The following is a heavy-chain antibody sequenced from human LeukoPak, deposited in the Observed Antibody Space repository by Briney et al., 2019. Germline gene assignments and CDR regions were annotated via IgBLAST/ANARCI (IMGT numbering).Heavy chain of an antibody. CDR3: ARDPWGGEGHDAFDI. Sequence: GALILSCAASGFTFSSYAMHWVRQAPGKGLEWVAVISYDGSNKYYADSVKGRFTISRDNSKNTLYLQMNSLRAEDTAVYYCARDPWGGEGHDAFDIWGQGTMVTVSS. J-gene: IGHJ3*02. CDR1: GFTFSSYA. CDR2: ISYDGSNK. V-gene: IGHV3-30-3*01. D-gene: IGHD7-27*01.